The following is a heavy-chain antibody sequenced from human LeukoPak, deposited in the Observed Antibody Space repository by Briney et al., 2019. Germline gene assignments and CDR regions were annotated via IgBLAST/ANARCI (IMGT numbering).Heavy chain of an antibody. J-gene: IGHJ4*02. CDR1: GFTFSSYA. V-gene: IGHV3-23*01. CDR3: AKGGLLRYFDWLGALDQNYFDY. D-gene: IGHD3-9*01. Sequence: GGSLRLSCAASGFTFSSYAMSWVRQAPGKGLEWVSAISGSGGSTYYADSVKGRFTISRDNSKNTLYLQMNSLRAEDTAVYYCAKGGLLRYFDWLGALDQNYFDYWGQGTLVTVSS. CDR2: ISGSGGST.